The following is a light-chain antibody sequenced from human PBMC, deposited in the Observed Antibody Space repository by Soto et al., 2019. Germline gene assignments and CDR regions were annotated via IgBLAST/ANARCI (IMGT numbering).Light chain of an antibody. CDR2: EVS. Sequence: QSALTQPASVSGSPGQSITISCTGTSSDVGDYNYVSWYQQHPGKAPKLMIYEVSNRPSGVSNRFSGSKSGNTASLTISGLQAEDEADYYCRSYTSSITLVFGGGTKLTVL. CDR3: RSYTSSITLV. J-gene: IGLJ3*02. V-gene: IGLV2-14*01. CDR1: SSDVGDYNY.